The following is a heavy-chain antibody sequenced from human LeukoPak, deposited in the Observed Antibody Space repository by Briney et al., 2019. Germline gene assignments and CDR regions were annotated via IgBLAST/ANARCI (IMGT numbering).Heavy chain of an antibody. Sequence: SETLSLTCTVSGYSISSGYYWGWIRQPPGKGLEWIGTVSHSGSTYYNPSLKSRVTISADTSKNQFSLKLSSVTAADTAVYYCARDRYSGYDGFGAFDIWGQGTMVTVSS. V-gene: IGHV4-38-2*02. D-gene: IGHD5-12*01. CDR3: ARDRYSGYDGFGAFDI. CDR1: GYSISSGYY. J-gene: IGHJ3*02. CDR2: VSHSGST.